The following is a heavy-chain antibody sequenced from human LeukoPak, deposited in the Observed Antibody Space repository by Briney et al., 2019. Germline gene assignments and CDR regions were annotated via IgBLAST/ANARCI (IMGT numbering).Heavy chain of an antibody. CDR3: ARDHYDILTGYVDY. CDR1: GGSISSYY. Sequence: PSETLSLTCTVSGGSISSYYWSWIRQPPGKGLEWIGYIYYSGSTNYNPSLKSRVTISVDTSKNQFSLKLSSVTAADTAVYYCARDHYDILTGYVDYWGQGTLVTVSS. D-gene: IGHD3-9*01. V-gene: IGHV4-59*01. J-gene: IGHJ4*02. CDR2: IYYSGST.